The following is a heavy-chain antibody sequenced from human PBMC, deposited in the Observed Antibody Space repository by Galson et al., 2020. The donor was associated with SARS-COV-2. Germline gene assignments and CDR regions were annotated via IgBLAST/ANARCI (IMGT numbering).Heavy chain of an antibody. J-gene: IGHJ4*02. CDR2: ISGSGVHP. Sequence: TGGSLRLSCAASGFTSSTYAMSWVRQAPGEGLEWVSAISGSGVHPYYSDSVKGRFTISRDTSKNTLYLQMNNLRAEDTAVYYCAKIHSSGNYDSSGQYSYFEDWGQGTLVTVSS. CDR3: AKIHSSGNYDSSGQYSYFED. CDR1: GFTSSTYA. V-gene: IGHV3-23*01. D-gene: IGHD3-22*01.